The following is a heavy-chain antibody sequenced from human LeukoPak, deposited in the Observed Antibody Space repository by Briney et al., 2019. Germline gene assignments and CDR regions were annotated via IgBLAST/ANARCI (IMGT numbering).Heavy chain of an antibody. D-gene: IGHD2-2*01. Sequence: GGSLRLSCAASGFTFSSYSMNWVRQAPGKGLEWVSSISSSSSYIYYADSVKGRFTISRDNAKNSLYLQMNSLRAEDTAVYYCARDRGVPAANWWFDPWGQGTLVTVSS. V-gene: IGHV3-21*01. CDR2: ISSSSSYI. J-gene: IGHJ5*02. CDR3: ARDRGVPAANWWFDP. CDR1: GFTFSSYS.